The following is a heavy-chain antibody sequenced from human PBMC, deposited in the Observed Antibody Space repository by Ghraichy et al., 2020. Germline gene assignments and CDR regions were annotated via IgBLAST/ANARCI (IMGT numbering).Heavy chain of an antibody. CDR1: GFTFSSYA. D-gene: IGHD3-10*01. CDR2: ISGSGGST. Sequence: GGSLRLSCAASGFTFSSYAMSWVRQAPGKGLEWVSAISGSGGSTYYADSVKGRFTISRDNSKNTLYLQMNSLRAEDTAVYYCAKDNELGTNVRFWVYYFDYWGQGTLVTVSS. V-gene: IGHV3-23*01. J-gene: IGHJ4*02. CDR3: AKDNELGTNVRFWVYYFDY.